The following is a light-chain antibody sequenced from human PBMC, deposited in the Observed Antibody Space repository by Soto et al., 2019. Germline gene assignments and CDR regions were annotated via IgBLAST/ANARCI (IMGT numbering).Light chain of an antibody. CDR2: GAS. Sequence: EIVLTQSPGTLSLSPGERATLSCRASQSVSSTYLAWYQHKLGQAPRLLIYGASSKASGIPDRFSGSGSGTDFTLTISRLEPKDFEVYYCQQYGSSPRSFGQGTKVEVK. J-gene: IGKJ1*01. CDR1: QSVSSTY. V-gene: IGKV3-20*01. CDR3: QQYGSSPRS.